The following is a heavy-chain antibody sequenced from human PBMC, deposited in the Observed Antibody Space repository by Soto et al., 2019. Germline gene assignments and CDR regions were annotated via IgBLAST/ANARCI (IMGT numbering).Heavy chain of an antibody. CDR2: VSNYNGNR. CDR1: GYSFTNFG. CDR3: ASGKMVRGPRPQYYFYFGMDV. Sequence: QVQLVQSGLEVKKPGASVKVSCKASGYSFTNFGFNWVRQAPGQGLEWMGWVSNYNGNRKYAEKFQGRVTMTTDTYANPAYMELGSLRSDDTALYYCASGKMVRGPRPQYYFYFGMDVWGQGTTLIVSS. D-gene: IGHD3-10*01. J-gene: IGHJ6*02. V-gene: IGHV1-18*01.